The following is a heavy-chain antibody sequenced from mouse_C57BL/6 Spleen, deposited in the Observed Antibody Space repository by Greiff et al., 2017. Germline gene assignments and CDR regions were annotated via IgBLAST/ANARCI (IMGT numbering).Heavy chain of an antibody. CDR3: ARTNWEDWYFDV. CDR2: IYPGSGST. Sequence: VQLQQSGAELVKPGASVKMSCKASGYTFTSYWITWVKQRPGQGLEWIGDIYPGSGSTNYNEKFKSKATLTVDTSSSTAYMQLSSLTSEDSAVYYCARTNWEDWYFDVWGTGTTVTVSS. V-gene: IGHV1-55*01. J-gene: IGHJ1*03. CDR1: GYTFTSYW. D-gene: IGHD4-1*01.